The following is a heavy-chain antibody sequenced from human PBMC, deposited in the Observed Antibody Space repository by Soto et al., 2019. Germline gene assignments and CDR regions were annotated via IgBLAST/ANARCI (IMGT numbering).Heavy chain of an antibody. CDR3: ARSGRGSSTHFDS. D-gene: IGHD6-6*01. CDR2: ISSSSSYI. Sequence: EVQLVESGGGLVKPGGSLRLSCAASGFTFSSYSMNWVRQAPGKGLEWVSSISSSSSYIYYADSVKGRFTISRDNAKNALYLQMNSLRAEDTAVYYCARSGRGSSTHFDSWGQRTMVTVSS. J-gene: IGHJ4*02. V-gene: IGHV3-21*01. CDR1: GFTFSSYS.